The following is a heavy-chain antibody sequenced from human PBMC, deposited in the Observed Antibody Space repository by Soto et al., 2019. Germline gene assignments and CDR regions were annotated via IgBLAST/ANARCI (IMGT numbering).Heavy chain of an antibody. CDR1: GASVCDKTFY. V-gene: IGHV4-61*01. D-gene: IGHD4-17*01. Sequence: NPSETLSLTCSVSGASVCDKTFYWSWLRQSPGKGLEWIGYIYYSGTTNYNPSLKGRFTISVDTSKKQFSLRLNSVTAADTALYYCARTTAVPNTLRSRYYFDYWGQG. CDR2: IYYSGTT. J-gene: IGHJ4*02. CDR3: ARTTAVPNTLRSRYYFDY.